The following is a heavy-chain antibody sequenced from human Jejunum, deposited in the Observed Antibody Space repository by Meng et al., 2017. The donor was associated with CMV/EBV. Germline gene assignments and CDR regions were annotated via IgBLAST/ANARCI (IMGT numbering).Heavy chain of an antibody. CDR3: ARIYNWNNFFFYAMDF. CDR1: YTFTHFG. J-gene: IGHJ6*02. D-gene: IGHD1/OR15-1a*01. V-gene: IGHV1-18*01. Sequence: YTFTHFGITWVRQGPGKGLEWVGWITTNNGDTQYGQNFQGRVIMTTDTSTRTAYMELRSLRSDDTAVYYCARIYNWNNFFFYAMDFWGQGTTVTVSS. CDR2: ITTNNGDT.